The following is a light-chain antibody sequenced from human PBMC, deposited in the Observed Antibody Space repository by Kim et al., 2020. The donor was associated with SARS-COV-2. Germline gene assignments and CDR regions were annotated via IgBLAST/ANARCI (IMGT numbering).Light chain of an antibody. J-gene: IGKJ2*03. Sequence: DIKMTQSPPSLSASIGDRVTITCQASRDIRNYLNWYQQKPGKAPKFLIYDASNLEAGVPSRFSGSGSGTDFTFTISSLQPEDVATYYCQQYDVVPPSFGQGTKLEI. CDR2: DAS. V-gene: IGKV1-33*01. CDR3: QQYDVVPPS. CDR1: RDIRNY.